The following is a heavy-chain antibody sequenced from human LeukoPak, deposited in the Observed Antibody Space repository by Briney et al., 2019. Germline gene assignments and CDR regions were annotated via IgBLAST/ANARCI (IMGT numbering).Heavy chain of an antibody. V-gene: IGHV4-31*03. J-gene: IGHJ4*02. CDR3: ARDSGSSGWYDY. CDR2: IYYSGST. Sequence: PSQTLSLTCTVSGGSISSGGYYWSWIRQHPGKGLEWIEYIYYSGSTYYNPSLKSRVTISVDTSKNQFSLKLSSVTAADTAVYYCARDSGSSGWYDYWGQGTLVTVSS. CDR1: GGSISSGGYY. D-gene: IGHD6-19*01.